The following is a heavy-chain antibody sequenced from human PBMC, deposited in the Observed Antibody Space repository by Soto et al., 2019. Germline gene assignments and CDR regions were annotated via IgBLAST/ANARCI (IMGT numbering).Heavy chain of an antibody. CDR2: IIPIFGTA. CDR1: GGTFSSYA. CDR3: ARDIGGNVDSSGYLVGWFFP. Sequence: SVKVSCKASGGTFSSYAISWVRQAPGQGLGWMGGIIPIFGTANYAQKFQGRVTITADESTSTADMELSSLRSEDTAVYYCARDIGGNVDSSGYLVGWFFPWGQGILVTVSS. J-gene: IGHJ5*02. D-gene: IGHD3-22*01. V-gene: IGHV1-69*13.